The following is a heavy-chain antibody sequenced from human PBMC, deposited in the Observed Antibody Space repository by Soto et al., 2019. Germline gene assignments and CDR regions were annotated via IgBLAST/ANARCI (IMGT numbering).Heavy chain of an antibody. J-gene: IGHJ6*02. V-gene: IGHV4-59*01. D-gene: IGHD2-15*01. Sequence: PSETLSLTCTVSGVSISSYYWSWLRQPPGKGLEWIGYIYYSGSTNYNPSLKSRVTISVDTSKNQFSLKLSSVTAADTAVYYCARDRRGHCSGGSCYPLYYYGTDVWGQGTTVTSP. CDR3: ARDRRGHCSGGSCYPLYYYGTDV. CDR1: GVSISSYY. CDR2: IYYSGST.